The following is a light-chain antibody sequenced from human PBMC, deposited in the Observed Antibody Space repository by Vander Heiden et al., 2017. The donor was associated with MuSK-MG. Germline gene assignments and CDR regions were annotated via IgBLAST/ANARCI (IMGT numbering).Light chain of an antibody. J-gene: IGLJ2*01. CDR1: SSDVGSYNL. V-gene: IGLV2-23*01. CDR3: CSYAGSSTVV. CDR2: EGS. Sequence: QSALTQPAPVSGSPSQSITLSCTGTSSDVGSYNLVSWYQQHPGKAPKLMIYEGSKRPSGVSNRFSGSKSGNTASLTISGLQAEDEADYYCCSYAGSSTVVFGGGTKLTVL.